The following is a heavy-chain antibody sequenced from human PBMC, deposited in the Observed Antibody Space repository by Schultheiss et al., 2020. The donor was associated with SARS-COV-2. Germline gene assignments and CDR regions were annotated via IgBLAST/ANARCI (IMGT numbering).Heavy chain of an antibody. CDR2: IYPGDSDT. CDR1: GYTFTSYW. Sequence: GESLKISCKGSGYTFTSYWIGWVRQMPGKGLEWMGIIYPGDSDTRYSPSFQGHVTISADKSISTAYLQWSSLKASDTAMYYCARRTYDFWSGLIFDYWGQGTLVTVSS. J-gene: IGHJ4*02. V-gene: IGHV5-51*01. D-gene: IGHD3-3*01. CDR3: ARRTYDFWSGLIFDY.